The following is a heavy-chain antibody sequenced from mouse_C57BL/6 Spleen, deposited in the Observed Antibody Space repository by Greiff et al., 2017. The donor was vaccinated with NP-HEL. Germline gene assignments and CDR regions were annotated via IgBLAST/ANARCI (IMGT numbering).Heavy chain of an antibody. CDR1: GFTFSDYG. CDR3: ARGDYYGSRYYAMDY. D-gene: IGHD1-1*01. CDR2: ISSGSSTI. Sequence: EVQLVESGGGLVKPGGSLKLSCAASGFTFSDYGMHWVRQAPEKGLEWVAYISSGSSTIYYADTVKGRFTISRDNAKNTLFLQMTSLRSEDTAMYYCARGDYYGSRYYAMDYWGQGTSVTVSS. J-gene: IGHJ4*01. V-gene: IGHV5-17*01.